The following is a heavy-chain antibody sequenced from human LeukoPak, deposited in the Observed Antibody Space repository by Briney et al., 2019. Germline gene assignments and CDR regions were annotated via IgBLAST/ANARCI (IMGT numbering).Heavy chain of an antibody. J-gene: IGHJ4*02. V-gene: IGHV1-18*01. CDR1: GYTFTSYG. Sequence: GALVKVSCKASGYTFTSYGISWVRQAPGQGLEWMGWISAYNGNTNYAQKLQGRVTMTTDTSTSTAYMELRSLRSDDTAVYYCARDPNPYYDFWSGYPKIFDYRGQGTLVTVSS. CDR2: ISAYNGNT. D-gene: IGHD3-3*01. CDR3: ARDPNPYYDFWSGYPKIFDY.